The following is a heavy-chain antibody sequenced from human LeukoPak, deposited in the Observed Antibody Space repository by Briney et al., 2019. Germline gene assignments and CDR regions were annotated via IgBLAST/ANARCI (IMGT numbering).Heavy chain of an antibody. CDR2: VYDSGST. J-gene: IGHJ4*02. D-gene: IGHD6-19*01. CDR1: GGSISSSSYF. CDR3: ARLPPTESSGWGRPFDY. V-gene: IGHV4-39*01. Sequence: PSETLSLTCTVSGGSISSSSYFWGWIRQPPGKGLEWIGSVYDSGSTYYNPSFKSRVTISVDTSKNQFSLKLSSVTAADTAVFYCARLPPTESSGWGRPFDYWGQGTLVTVSS.